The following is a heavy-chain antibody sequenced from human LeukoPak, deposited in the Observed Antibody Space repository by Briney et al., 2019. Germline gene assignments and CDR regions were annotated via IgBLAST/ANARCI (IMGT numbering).Heavy chain of an antibody. D-gene: IGHD6-6*01. J-gene: IGHJ3*01. CDR1: GFTFSGFW. CDR2: INSDGSEG. Sequence: GGSLRLSCAVSGFTFSGFWMSWSRQAPGKGLEWVASINSDGSEGYYADVVKGRFTISRDNAKNSLYLQINSMRAEDTAVYYCARSSYSSSSSVWGQGTMVTVSS. V-gene: IGHV3-7*03. CDR3: ARSSYSSSSSV.